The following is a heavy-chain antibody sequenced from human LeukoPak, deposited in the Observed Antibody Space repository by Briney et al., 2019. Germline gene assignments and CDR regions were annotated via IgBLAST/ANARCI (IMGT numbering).Heavy chain of an antibody. CDR3: AKDKGYRSGWWLFDL. V-gene: IGHV3-23*01. CDR1: EFSVGSNY. Sequence: PGGSLRLSCAASEFSVGSNYMTWVRQAPGKGLEWVSAISGSGGSTYYADSVKGRFTISRDNSKNTMDLQMNSLRAEDTAVYYCAKDKGYRSGWWLFDLWGRGTLVTVSS. D-gene: IGHD6-19*01. CDR2: ISGSGGST. J-gene: IGHJ2*01.